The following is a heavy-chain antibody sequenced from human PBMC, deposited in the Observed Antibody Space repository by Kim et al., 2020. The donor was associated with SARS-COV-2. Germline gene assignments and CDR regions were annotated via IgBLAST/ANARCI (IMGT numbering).Heavy chain of an antibody. CDR3: ARDRTTGAPRWYFDL. V-gene: IGHV3-33*01. CDR2: IWYDGSNK. Sequence: GGSLRLSCAASGFTFSSYGMHWVRQAPGKGLEWVAVIWYDGSNKYYADSVKGRFTISRDNSKNTLYLQMNSLRAEDTAVYYCARDRTTGAPRWYFDLWGRGTLVTVSS. J-gene: IGHJ2*01. CDR1: GFTFSSYG. D-gene: IGHD1-1*01.